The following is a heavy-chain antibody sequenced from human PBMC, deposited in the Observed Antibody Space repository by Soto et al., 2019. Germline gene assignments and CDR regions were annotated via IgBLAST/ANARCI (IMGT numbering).Heavy chain of an antibody. D-gene: IGHD2-2*01. V-gene: IGHV1-69*01. CDR2: IIPIPGTA. CDR1: GGTCSSYA. J-gene: IGHJ6*02. Sequence: QVQLVQSGAEVKKPGSSVKVSCTASGGTCSSYAISWVRQAPGQGLEWMGGIIPIPGTANYAQKFQGRVTITADESTSTAYMELSSLRSENTAVYYCARSQGSSTSLEIYYYYYYGMDVWGQGTTVTVSS. CDR3: ARSQGSSTSLEIYYYYYYGMDV.